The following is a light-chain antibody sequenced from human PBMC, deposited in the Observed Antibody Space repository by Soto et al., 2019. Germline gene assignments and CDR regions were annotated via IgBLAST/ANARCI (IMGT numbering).Light chain of an antibody. Sequence: DIVMTQSPATLSVAPGERVTFSCRASQGVSRKLAWYQHKPGQAPRLLISGASTGATGIPARFSGSGSGTEFTLTISSLQSEDFAVYYCQQYNNWPMWTFGQGTKVDIK. V-gene: IGKV3-15*01. CDR1: QGVSRK. CDR3: QQYNNWPMWT. CDR2: GAS. J-gene: IGKJ1*01.